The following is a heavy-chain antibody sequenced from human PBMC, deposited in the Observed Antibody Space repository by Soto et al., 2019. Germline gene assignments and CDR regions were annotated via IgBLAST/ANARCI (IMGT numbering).Heavy chain of an antibody. J-gene: IGHJ6*02. CDR2: MNEDGVTT. Sequence: GGSLILSFAASVFTFSSYSMHWGRQAPGKGLVWVSRMNEDGVTTDYASSVKGLFTISRDNAKNTLYLQMNSLRVEDTAVYYCASDLSGRADVWGQGTTVTVSS. D-gene: IGHD3-10*01. CDR1: VFTFSSYS. CDR3: ASDLSGRADV. V-gene: IGHV3-74*01.